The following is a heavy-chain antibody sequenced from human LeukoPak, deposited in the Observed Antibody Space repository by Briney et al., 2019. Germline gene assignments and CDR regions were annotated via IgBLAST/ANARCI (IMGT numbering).Heavy chain of an antibody. CDR1: GFTFSSYA. Sequence: GGSLRLSCAASGFTFSSYAMSWVRQAPGKRLEWVSAISGSGGSTYYADSVKGRFTISRDNSKNTLYLQMNSLRAEDTAVYYCAKDRPILAVAVMEADAFDIWGQGTMVTVSS. CDR3: AKDRPILAVAVMEADAFDI. V-gene: IGHV3-23*01. CDR2: ISGSGGST. D-gene: IGHD6-19*01. J-gene: IGHJ3*02.